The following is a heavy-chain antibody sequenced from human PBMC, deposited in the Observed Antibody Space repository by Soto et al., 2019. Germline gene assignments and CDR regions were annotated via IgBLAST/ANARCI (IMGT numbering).Heavy chain of an antibody. V-gene: IGHV4-59*01. CDR2: MFYSGST. J-gene: IGHJ4*02. CDR3: ARGKGITTAY. D-gene: IGHD6-13*01. Sequence: SQDLSHTYTVSGGSTSTSNWSWIRQHPGKGLEWIGYMFYSGSTNYNPSLKSRVIISGDTSKNQISLRLSSVTAADTAMYHCARGKGITTAYWGQGTLVTVS. CDR1: GGSTSTSN.